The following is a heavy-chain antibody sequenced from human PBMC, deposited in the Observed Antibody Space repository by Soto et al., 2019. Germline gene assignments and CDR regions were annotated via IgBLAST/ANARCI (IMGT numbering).Heavy chain of an antibody. D-gene: IGHD3-22*01. J-gene: IGHJ6*02. CDR3: ARAKEVSSWLSPVGYYYYGMDV. V-gene: IGHV4-59*01. Sequence: LETLSLTCTVSGGSISSYYWSWIRQPPGKGLEWIGYIYYSGSTNYNPSHTSRVTISVDTSKNQCSLKLSSVTAADTAVYYCARAKEVSSWLSPVGYYYYGMDVWGQGTTVTVSS. CDR2: IYYSGST. CDR1: GGSISSYY.